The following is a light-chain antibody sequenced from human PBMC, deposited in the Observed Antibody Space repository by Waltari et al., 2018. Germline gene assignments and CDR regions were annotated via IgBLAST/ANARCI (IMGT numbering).Light chain of an antibody. CDR2: LGS. CDR1: QSLLQSNGYNY. V-gene: IGKV2-28*01. CDR3: MQALQLPVT. J-gene: IGKJ4*01. Sequence: DIVMTQSPLPLPVTPGETASISCRSSQSLLQSNGYNYLDWYLQKPGQSPQLLIYLGSNRASGVPDRFSGSGSGTDFTLKISRVEAEDVGVYYCMQALQLPVTFGGGTKVEIK.